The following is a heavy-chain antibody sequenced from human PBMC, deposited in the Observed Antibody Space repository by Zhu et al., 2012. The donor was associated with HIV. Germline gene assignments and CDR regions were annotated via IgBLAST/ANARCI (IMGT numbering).Heavy chain of an antibody. CDR1: GGTFSRYA. CDR3: ARAAYSGYDERGYSYGFGDYHYMNV. D-gene: IGHD5-18*01. CDR2: IIPMFGTA. Sequence: QVQLVQSGAEVKKPGSSVKVSCKASGGTFSRYAISWVRQAPGQGLEWMGGIIPMFGTAIYAQKFQDRVTITADESTTTAYMEVSSLRSEDTAVYYCARAAYSGYDERGYSYGFGDYHYMNVWGKGTTVTVSS. V-gene: IGHV1-69*01. J-gene: IGHJ6*03.